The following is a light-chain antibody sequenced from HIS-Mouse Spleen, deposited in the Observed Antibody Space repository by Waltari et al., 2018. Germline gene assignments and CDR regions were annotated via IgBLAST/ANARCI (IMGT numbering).Light chain of an antibody. V-gene: IGKV3-20*01. CDR1: QSVSSSY. CDR3: QQYGSSPLT. J-gene: IGKJ4*01. CDR2: GAS. Sequence: EFVLTQSPGPVSVSPGERTTLPCRASQSVSSSYLAWYQQKPGQAPRLLIYGASSRATGIPDRFSGSGSGTDFTLTISRLEPEDFAVYYCQQYGSSPLTFGGGTKVEIK.